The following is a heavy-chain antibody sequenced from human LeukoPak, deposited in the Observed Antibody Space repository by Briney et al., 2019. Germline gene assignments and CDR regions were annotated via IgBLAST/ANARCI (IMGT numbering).Heavy chain of an antibody. Sequence: SETLSLTCTVSYGSISSSSYFWGWIRQPPGEGLECIGSISYSGSTYYNPSLKSRVTISVDTSKNQFSLQLTSVTAADTAVYYCARLVASDSLFDYWGQGTLVTVSS. V-gene: IGHV4-39*01. CDR3: ARLVASDSLFDY. CDR2: ISYSGST. CDR1: YGSISSSSYF. D-gene: IGHD2-8*02. J-gene: IGHJ4*02.